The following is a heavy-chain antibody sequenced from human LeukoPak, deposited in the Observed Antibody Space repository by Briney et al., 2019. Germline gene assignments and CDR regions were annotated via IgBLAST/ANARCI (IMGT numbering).Heavy chain of an antibody. V-gene: IGHV3-33*08. Sequence: GGSLRLSCAASGFTFSSYAMYWVRQAPGKGLEWVAVIWYDGSNKYYADSVKGRFTISRDNSKNTLYLQMNSLRAEDTAVYYCARDSLYFYGMDVWGQGTTVTVSS. CDR1: GFTFSSYA. CDR3: ARDSLYFYGMDV. J-gene: IGHJ6*02. CDR2: IWYDGSNK.